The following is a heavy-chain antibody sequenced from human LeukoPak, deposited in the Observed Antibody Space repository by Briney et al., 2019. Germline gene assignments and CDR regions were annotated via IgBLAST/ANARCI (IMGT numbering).Heavy chain of an antibody. CDR3: AREWDIPGAYYMDV. J-gene: IGHJ6*03. V-gene: IGHV3-74*03. CDR1: GFSFSSFW. D-gene: IGHD7-27*01. CDR2: ISSDGSST. Sequence: PGGSLRLSCAASGFSFSSFWMHWVRQVPGKGLIWVSRISSDGSSTMYADSVKGRFTISRDNANNTLYLQMNSLRGEDTAVYYCAREWDIPGAYYMDVWGKGTTVTVSS.